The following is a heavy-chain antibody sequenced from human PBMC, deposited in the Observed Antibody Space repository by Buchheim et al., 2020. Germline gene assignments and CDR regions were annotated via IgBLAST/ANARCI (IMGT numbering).Heavy chain of an antibody. CDR2: IYYSGST. CDR1: GGSISSSSYY. D-gene: IGHD4-17*01. J-gene: IGHJ5*02. V-gene: IGHV4-39*01. CDR3: ARHGDYGNFYNWFDP. Sequence: QLQLQESGPGLVKPSETLSLTCTVSGGSISSSSYYWGWIRQPPGKGLEWIGSIYYSGSTYYNPSLKSRVTISVDTSKNQFSLKLSSVTAADTAVYYCARHGDYGNFYNWFDPWGQGTL.